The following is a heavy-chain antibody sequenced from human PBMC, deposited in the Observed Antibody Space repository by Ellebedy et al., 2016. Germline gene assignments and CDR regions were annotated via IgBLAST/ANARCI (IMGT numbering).Heavy chain of an antibody. Sequence: SETLSLTXTFSGGSNSSYYWSWIRQPAGKGPEWIGRVYTSGATNYNPYLTSRVTMSVDTSKSQFSLKLTSVTAADTAVYYCARDGYCRDGSCYPSSAPHLDYWGQGILVTVSS. D-gene: IGHD2-15*01. V-gene: IGHV4-4*07. CDR2: VYTSGAT. CDR3: ARDGYCRDGSCYPSSAPHLDY. CDR1: GGSNSSYY. J-gene: IGHJ4*02.